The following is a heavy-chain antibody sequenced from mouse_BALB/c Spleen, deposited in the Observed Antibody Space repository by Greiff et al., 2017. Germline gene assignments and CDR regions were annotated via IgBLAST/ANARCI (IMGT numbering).Heavy chain of an antibody. CDR2: INPDSSTI. CDR3: ANYYGSGYWYFDV. J-gene: IGHJ1*01. D-gene: IGHD1-1*01. Sequence: EVKLLESGGGLVQPGGSLKLSCAASGFDFSRYWMSWVRQAPGKGLEWIGEINPDSSTINYTPSLKDKFIISRDIAKNTLYLQMSKVRSEDTALYYCANYYGSGYWYFDVWGAGTTVTVSS. V-gene: IGHV4-1*02. CDR1: GFDFSRYW.